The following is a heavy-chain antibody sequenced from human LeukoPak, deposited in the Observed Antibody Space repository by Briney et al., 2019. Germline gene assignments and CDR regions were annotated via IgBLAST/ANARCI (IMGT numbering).Heavy chain of an antibody. Sequence: PGRSLRLSCAASGFTFSSYAMHWVRQAPGKGLEWVAVISYDGSNKYYADSVKGRFTISRDNSKNTLYLQMNSLRAEDTAVYYCARVGVPHSSTQGGGSYFQHWGQGTLVTVSS. CDR3: ARVGVPHSSTQGGGSYFQH. V-gene: IGHV3-30-3*01. CDR1: GFTFSSYA. J-gene: IGHJ1*01. D-gene: IGHD6-13*01. CDR2: ISYDGSNK.